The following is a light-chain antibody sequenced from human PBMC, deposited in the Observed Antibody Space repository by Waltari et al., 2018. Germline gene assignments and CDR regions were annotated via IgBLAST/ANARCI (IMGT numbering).Light chain of an antibody. J-gene: IGLJ2*01. CDR2: RNN. Sequence: QSVLTQPPSASGTPGQRVTISCSGSSSNIGSNYVYWYQQLPGTAPKLLIYRNNPRPSGVPERGAGSKSGTSASLAISGLRSEDEADYYWAAWDDSLSVVVFGGGTKLTVL. CDR3: AAWDDSLSVVV. V-gene: IGLV1-47*01. CDR1: SSNIGSNY.